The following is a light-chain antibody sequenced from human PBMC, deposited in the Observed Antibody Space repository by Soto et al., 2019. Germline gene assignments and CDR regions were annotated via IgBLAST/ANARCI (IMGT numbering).Light chain of an antibody. CDR3: QQTHAVPLT. J-gene: IGKJ5*01. CDR1: RPIGNY. Sequence: DVQMTKSPSSLSASVGDRVSIAGRASRPIGNYLNWYQQKPGEAPKVLIFAASSLRSGVPSRFSGSGYGTDFTLTINNLHPEDSATYYCQQTHAVPLTFGQGTRLEIK. V-gene: IGKV1-39*01. CDR2: AAS.